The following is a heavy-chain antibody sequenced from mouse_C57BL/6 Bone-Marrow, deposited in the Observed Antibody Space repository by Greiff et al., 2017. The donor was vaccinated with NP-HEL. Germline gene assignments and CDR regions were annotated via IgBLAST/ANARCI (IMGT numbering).Heavy chain of an antibody. D-gene: IGHD1-1*02. CDR1: GYSITSDY. CDR2: ISYSGST. J-gene: IGHJ4*01. CDR3: ARLGDYLYYAMDY. V-gene: IGHV3-8*01. Sequence: EVKVVESGPGLAKPSQTLSLTCSVTGYSITSDYWNWIRKFPGNKLEYMGYISYSGSTYYNPSLKSRISITRDTSKNQYYLQLNSVTTEDTATYYCARLGDYLYYAMDYWGQGTSVTVSS.